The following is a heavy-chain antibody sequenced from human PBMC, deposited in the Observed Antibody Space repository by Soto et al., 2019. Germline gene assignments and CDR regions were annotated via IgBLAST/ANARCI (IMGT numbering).Heavy chain of an antibody. CDR1: GYSFTSYW. J-gene: IGHJ6*03. V-gene: IGHV5-51*01. Sequence: GESLKISCKGSGYSFTSYWIGWVRQMPGKGLEWMGIIYPGDSDTRYSPSFQGQVTISADKSISTAYLQWSSLKASDTAMYYCARLVTDQVEHRDHCTNGVCYRPGPYYYYMDVWGKGTTVTVSS. CDR2: IYPGDSDT. D-gene: IGHD2-8*01. CDR3: ARLVTDQVEHRDHCTNGVCYRPGPYYYYMDV.